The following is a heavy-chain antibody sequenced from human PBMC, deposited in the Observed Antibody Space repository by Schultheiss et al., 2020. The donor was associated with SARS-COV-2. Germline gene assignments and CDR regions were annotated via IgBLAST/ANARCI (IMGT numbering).Heavy chain of an antibody. J-gene: IGHJ3*02. CDR3: AREGSGWYSDAFDI. Sequence: GGSLRLSCAASEFTVSDTYMNWVRQAPGKGLEWVSVIYSGGSTYYADAVKGRFTISRDNAKNSLYLQMNSLRAEDTAFYYCAREGSGWYSDAFDIWGQGTMVTVSS. CDR1: EFTVSDTY. V-gene: IGHV3-53*01. D-gene: IGHD6-19*01. CDR2: IYSGGST.